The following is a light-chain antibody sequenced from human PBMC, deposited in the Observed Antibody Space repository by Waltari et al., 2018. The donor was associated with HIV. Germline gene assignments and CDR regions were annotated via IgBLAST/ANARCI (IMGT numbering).Light chain of an antibody. CDR1: QNIDNF. Sequence: DVQVTQSPSSLSASVGDRVTITCRASQNIDNFLNWYQQKSGGGPKLLIYGASSLQHGVPSRCSAGGSGTDFTLTISGVQPEDFAVYYCQQTYSGITFGPGTQVDVK. CDR3: QQTYSGIT. J-gene: IGKJ3*01. CDR2: GAS. V-gene: IGKV1-39*01.